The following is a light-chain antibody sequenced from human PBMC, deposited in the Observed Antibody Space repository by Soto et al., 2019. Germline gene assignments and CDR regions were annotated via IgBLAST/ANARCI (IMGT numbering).Light chain of an antibody. CDR2: AAS. V-gene: IGKV1-9*01. J-gene: IGKJ1*01. Sequence: DIPLTQSPSFLSASVGDRVTITCRASQDINRYLAWYQQKPGKAPKLLIYAASTLQSAVPSRFSGGGSGTEFTLTISSLQPEDSATYYCQQLSTYPRTFGQGTKVEF. CDR3: QQLSTYPRT. CDR1: QDINRY.